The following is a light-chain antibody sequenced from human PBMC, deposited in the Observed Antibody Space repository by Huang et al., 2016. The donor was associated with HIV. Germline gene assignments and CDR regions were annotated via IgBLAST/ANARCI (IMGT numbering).Light chain of an antibody. Sequence: DIVMTQTPLSLSVTPGQPAFISCTSSQSLLHSDGKTYLSWYLQKPGQYPQLLIYEVCCRFSGVPDRFSGSGSGTDFTLKISRVEAEDVGVYYCMQGIHFPCTFGQGTKLEI. CDR1: QSLLHSDGKTY. V-gene: IGKV2-29*02. J-gene: IGKJ2*02. CDR3: MQGIHFPCT. CDR2: EVC.